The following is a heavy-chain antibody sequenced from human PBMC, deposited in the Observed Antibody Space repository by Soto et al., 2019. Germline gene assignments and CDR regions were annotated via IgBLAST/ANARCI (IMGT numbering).Heavy chain of an antibody. V-gene: IGHV3-23*01. J-gene: IGHJ4*02. D-gene: IGHD3-16*01. CDR2: IGGGGGST. CDR1: GFTFSLYA. Sequence: EVQLLDSGGGLAQSGGSLRLSCAASGFTFSLYAMSWVRQAPGKGLEWVSDIGGGGGSTYYADSVEGRFTISRDNSKNTLFLQMNSLRAEDTAVYYCGMAPGGDFASWGQGIPVIVSS. CDR3: GMAPGGDFAS.